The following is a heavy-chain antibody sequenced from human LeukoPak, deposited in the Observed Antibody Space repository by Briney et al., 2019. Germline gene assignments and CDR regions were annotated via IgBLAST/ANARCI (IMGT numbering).Heavy chain of an antibody. J-gene: IGHJ6*02. Sequence: GGSLRLSCVASGFTFCSYAMNWVRQAPGKGLDWVSVISASGSTTYYADSVKGRFTISRDNAKNSLYLQMNSLRAEDTAVYYCARDRGVTLFYYGMDVWGQGTTVTVSS. V-gene: IGHV3-23*01. CDR3: ARDRGVTLFYYGMDV. D-gene: IGHD2-21*02. CDR1: GFTFCSYA. CDR2: ISASGSTT.